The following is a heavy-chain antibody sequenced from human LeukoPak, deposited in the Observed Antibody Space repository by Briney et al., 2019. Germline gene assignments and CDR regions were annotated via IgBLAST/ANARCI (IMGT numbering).Heavy chain of an antibody. CDR2: IYYSGST. D-gene: IGHD6-13*01. V-gene: IGHV4-59*12. CDR1: GGSISSYY. J-gene: IGHJ6*03. CDR3: ARESSNWDYYYYMDV. Sequence: SETLSLTCTVSGGSISSYYWSWIRQPPGKGLEWIGYIYYSGSTNYNPSLKSRVTISVDTSKNQFSLKLSSMTAADTAVYYCARESSNWDYYYYMDVWGKGTTVTVSS.